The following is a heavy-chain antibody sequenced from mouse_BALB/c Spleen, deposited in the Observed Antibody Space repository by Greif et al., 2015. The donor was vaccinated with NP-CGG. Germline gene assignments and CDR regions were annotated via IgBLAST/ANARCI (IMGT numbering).Heavy chain of an antibody. CDR2: IDPSDSYT. V-gene: IGHV1-69*02. CDR1: GYTFTSYW. Sequence: QVQLQQSGAELVKPGASVKLSCKASGYTFTSYWMHWVKQRPGQGLEWIGEIDPSDSYTNYNQKFKGKATLTVDKSSSTAYMQRSSLTSEDSAVYYCARWGYGSEAFDYWGQGTTLTVSS. D-gene: IGHD1-1*01. CDR3: ARWGYGSEAFDY. J-gene: IGHJ2*01.